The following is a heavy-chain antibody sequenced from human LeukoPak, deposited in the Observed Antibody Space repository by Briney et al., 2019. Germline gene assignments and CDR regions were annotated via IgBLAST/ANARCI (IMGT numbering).Heavy chain of an antibody. V-gene: IGHV4-34*01. CDR2: INHSGST. CDR3: ARGFDILTGYQNWFDP. Sequence: PSETLSLTCAVYGGSFTNYWSWIRQPPGKGLEWIGEINHSGSTKYNPSLKSRVTISIDTSKNQFSLKLSSVTAADTAVYYCARGFDILTGYQNWFDPWGQGTLVTVSS. CDR1: GGSFTNY. J-gene: IGHJ5*02. D-gene: IGHD3-9*01.